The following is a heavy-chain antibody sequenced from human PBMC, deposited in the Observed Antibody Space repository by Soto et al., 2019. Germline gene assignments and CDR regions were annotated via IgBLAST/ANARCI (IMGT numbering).Heavy chain of an antibody. V-gene: IGHV1-8*01. J-gene: IGHJ2*01. D-gene: IGHD4-17*01. CDR3: ARVHTVTTYFDV. Sequence: QVQLVQSGAEVRKPGASVKVSCKASGYTFTSYDINWLRQASGQGLEWMGWMNPNSGNTGSAQRFQGRLTLTRNPSINTAYMELTSLTSEDAAVYYCARVHTVTTYFDVWGRGTLVALSS. CDR1: GYTFTSYD. CDR2: MNPNSGNT.